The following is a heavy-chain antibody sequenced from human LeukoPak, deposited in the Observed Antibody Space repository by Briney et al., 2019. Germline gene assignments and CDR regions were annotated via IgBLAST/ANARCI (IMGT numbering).Heavy chain of an antibody. V-gene: IGHV3-9*01. D-gene: IGHD3-22*01. CDR2: ISWNSGSI. J-gene: IGHJ4*02. CDR1: GFTFDDYA. Sequence: GRSLRLSCAASGFTFDDYAMHWVRQAPGKGLEWVSGISWNSGSIGYADSVKGRFTIPRDNAKNSLCLQMNSLRAEDTALYYCAKDPAYYYDSSGYSYYFDYWGQGTLVTVSS. CDR3: AKDPAYYYDSSGYSYYFDY.